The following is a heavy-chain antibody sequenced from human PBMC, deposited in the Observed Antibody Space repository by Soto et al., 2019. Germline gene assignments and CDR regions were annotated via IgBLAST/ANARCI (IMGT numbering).Heavy chain of an antibody. CDR1: GYSFTSHG. Sequence: GASVKVSCKASGYSFTSHGINWVRQAPGQGLEWMGGISPNNGNRKSVQKVQGRVTMTTDTSTRTAYMELRNLRSDDTAVSYCARDLTKYCSDPSCSSAACDFWGQGPLVTVSA. V-gene: IGHV1-18*01. J-gene: IGHJ4*02. D-gene: IGHD2-2*01. CDR3: ARDLTKYCSDPSCSSAACDF. CDR2: ISPNNGNR.